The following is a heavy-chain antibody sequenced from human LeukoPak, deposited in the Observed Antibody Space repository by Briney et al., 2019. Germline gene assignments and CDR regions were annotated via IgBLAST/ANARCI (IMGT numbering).Heavy chain of an antibody. CDR1: GGSISSGGYY. CDR3: ARDPPYDFWSGWMDV. CDR2: IYHSGST. J-gene: IGHJ6*04. Sequence: SQTLSLTCTVSGGSISSGGYYWSWIRQPPGKGLEWIGYIYHSGSTYYNPSLKSRVTISVDRSKNQFSLKLSSVTAADTAVYYCARDPPYDFWSGWMDVWGKGTTVTVSS. D-gene: IGHD3-3*01. V-gene: IGHV4-30-2*01.